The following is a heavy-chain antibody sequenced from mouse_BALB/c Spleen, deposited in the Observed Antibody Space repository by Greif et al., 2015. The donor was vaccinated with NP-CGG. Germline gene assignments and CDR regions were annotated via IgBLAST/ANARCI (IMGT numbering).Heavy chain of an antibody. CDR2: ISPGNGDI. CDR1: GYTFTDHA. CDR3: SDWDGFAY. V-gene: IGHV1S53*02. D-gene: IGHD4-1*01. Sequence: VQGVESDAELVKPGASVKISCKASGYTFTDHAIHWVKQKPEQGLEWIGYISPGNGDIKYNEKFKGKATLTADKSSSTTCMQLNSLTSEDSAVYSCSDWDGFAYLGQGTLVTVSA. J-gene: IGHJ3*01.